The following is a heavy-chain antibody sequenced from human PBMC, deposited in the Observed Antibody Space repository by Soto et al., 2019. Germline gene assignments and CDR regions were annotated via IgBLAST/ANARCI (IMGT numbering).Heavy chain of an antibody. CDR1: GGSISSINW. J-gene: IGHJ6*04. CDR3: ARVIGYSDFCSPWYYYHGMDE. Sequence: SETLSLTCAVSGGSISSINWWSWVRHPPGKGLEWIGEIYHSGSTNYNPSLKSRVTMSVDKSKNQFSLKLSSVTAEDTAVSSYARVIGYSDFCSPWYYYHGMDEWGKGTTVTVSS. V-gene: IGHV4-4*02. CDR2: IYHSGST. D-gene: IGHD3-3*01.